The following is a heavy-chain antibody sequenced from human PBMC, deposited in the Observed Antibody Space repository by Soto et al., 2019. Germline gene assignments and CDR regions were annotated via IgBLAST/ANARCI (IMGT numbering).Heavy chain of an antibody. CDR3: ARATGYDFWSGYYTGHYYYGMDV. CDR1: GGSFSGFF. CDR2: VNHGGST. D-gene: IGHD3-3*01. J-gene: IGHJ6*02. Sequence: SETLSLTCAVSGGSFSGFFWGWIRQPPGKGLEWIGEVNHGGSTNYNPSLKSRVTISSDTSKNHFSLTLRSVTAADTAVYYCARATGYDFWSGYYTGHYYYGMDVWGQGTTVTVSS. V-gene: IGHV4-34*01.